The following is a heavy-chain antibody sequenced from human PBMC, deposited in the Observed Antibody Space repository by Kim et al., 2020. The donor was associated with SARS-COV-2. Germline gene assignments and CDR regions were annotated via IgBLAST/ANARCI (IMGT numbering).Heavy chain of an antibody. Sequence: ASVKVSCKASGYTFTIYGISWVRQAPGQGLEWMGWISAYNGNTNYAQKLQGRVTMTTDTSTSTAYMELRRLRSDDTAVYYCAREVLNDYGDYEDTGHFDYWGQGTLVTVSS. J-gene: IGHJ4*02. V-gene: IGHV1-18*01. D-gene: IGHD4-17*01. CDR1: GYTFTIYG. CDR3: AREVLNDYGDYEDTGHFDY. CDR2: ISAYNGNT.